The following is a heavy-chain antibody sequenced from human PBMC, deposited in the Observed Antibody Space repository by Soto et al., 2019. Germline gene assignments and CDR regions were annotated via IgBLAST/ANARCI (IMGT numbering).Heavy chain of an antibody. J-gene: IGHJ4*02. CDR2: IKQDGSER. V-gene: IGHV3-7*01. CDR1: GFTFSNYW. D-gene: IGHD6-6*01. Sequence: GGSLRLSCAASGFTFSNYWMNWVRQGPGKGLEWVANIKQDGSERYYVDSVKGRFTISRDNAKNSLYLEIDSLRAEDTAVYYCARVSSYCGSSPSRHSDHWGQGTQVTVSS. CDR3: ARVSSYCGSSPSRHSDH.